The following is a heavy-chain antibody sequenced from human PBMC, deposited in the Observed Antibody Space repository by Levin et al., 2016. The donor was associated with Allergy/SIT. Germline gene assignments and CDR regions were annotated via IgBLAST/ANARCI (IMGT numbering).Heavy chain of an antibody. D-gene: IGHD2-21*02. CDR3: ATIGCGGDCPFHS. V-gene: IGHV3-30*01. J-gene: IGHJ4*02. CDR2: TSFDESSK. Sequence: GESLKISCAASGFTFNKFAMHWVRQAPGKGLEWVASTSFDESSKYYGDSVKGRFTISRDNSKNTVYLQMNSLTTEDTALYYCATIGCGGDCPFHSWGQGTLVTVSS. CDR1: GFTFNKFA.